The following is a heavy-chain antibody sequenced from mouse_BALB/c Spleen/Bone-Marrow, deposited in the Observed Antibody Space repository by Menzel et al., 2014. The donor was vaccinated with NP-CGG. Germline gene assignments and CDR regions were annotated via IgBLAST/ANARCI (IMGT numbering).Heavy chain of an antibody. CDR2: INPGSGGT. Sequence: VQLQQSGAELVRPGTSVKVSCKASGYAFTNYLIERVKRRPGQGLEWIGVINPGSGGTNYNEKFKGKATLTADKSSSTAYMQLSSLTSDDSAVYFCARIYYGNYYWGQGTTLTVSS. J-gene: IGHJ2*01. CDR1: GYAFTNYL. CDR3: ARIYYGNYY. V-gene: IGHV1-54*01. D-gene: IGHD2-1*01.